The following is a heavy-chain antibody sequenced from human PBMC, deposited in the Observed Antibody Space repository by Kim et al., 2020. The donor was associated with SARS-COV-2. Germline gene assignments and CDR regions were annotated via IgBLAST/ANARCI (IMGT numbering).Heavy chain of an antibody. J-gene: IGHJ6*02. CDR1: GYTFTSYG. Sequence: ASVKVSCKASGYTFTSYGISWVRQAPGQGLEWMGWISGYDGNTNYAQKFEGRVTMTTDTSTSTAYMELRSLRSDDTAVYYCAREWGIAPLWGGMDVWGQGTTVTVSS. CDR3: AREWGIAPLWGGMDV. D-gene: IGHD6-13*01. CDR2: ISGYDGNT. V-gene: IGHV1-18*01.